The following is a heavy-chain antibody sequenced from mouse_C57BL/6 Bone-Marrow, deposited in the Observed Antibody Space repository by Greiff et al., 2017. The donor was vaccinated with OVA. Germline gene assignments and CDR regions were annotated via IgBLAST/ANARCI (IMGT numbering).Heavy chain of an antibody. CDR3: TSYGNFDY. D-gene: IGHD1-1*01. Sequence: VQLQQSGAELVRPGASVKLSCTASGFTIKDDYMHWVKQRPEQGLEWIGWIDPENGDTEYASKFQGKATITADTSSNTAYLQLSSLSYEDTALYYCTSYGNFDYWGQGTTLTVSS. CDR1: GFTIKDDY. CDR2: IDPENGDT. V-gene: IGHV14-4*01. J-gene: IGHJ2*01.